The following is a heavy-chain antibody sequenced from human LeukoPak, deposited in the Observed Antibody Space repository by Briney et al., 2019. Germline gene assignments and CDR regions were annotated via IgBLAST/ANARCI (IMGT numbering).Heavy chain of an antibody. CDR1: GFTFSSNA. CDR2: INYSGGST. D-gene: IGHD6-6*01. V-gene: IGHV3-23*01. J-gene: IGHJ4*02. Sequence: GGSLRLSCAASGFTFSSNAMSWVRQAPGKGLEWVSGINYSGGSTYYADSVKGRFTISRDNSKNTLYLQMNNLRAEDTAVYYCSRLIAARTPYYFDYWGQGTLVTVSS. CDR3: SRLIAARTPYYFDY.